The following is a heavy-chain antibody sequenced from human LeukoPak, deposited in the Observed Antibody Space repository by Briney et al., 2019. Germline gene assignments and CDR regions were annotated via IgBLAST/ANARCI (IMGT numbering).Heavy chain of an antibody. Sequence: SETLSLTCTVSGGSISSSYSYWGWIRQPPGKGLEWIGSIYYSGSTYYNPSLKSRVTISVDTSKNQFSLKLSSVTAADTAVYYCARSTYCSGGSCSHNWFDPWGQGTLVTVSS. CDR3: ARSTYCSGGSCSHNWFDP. D-gene: IGHD2-15*01. V-gene: IGHV4-39*07. CDR2: IYYSGST. CDR1: GGSISSSYSY. J-gene: IGHJ5*02.